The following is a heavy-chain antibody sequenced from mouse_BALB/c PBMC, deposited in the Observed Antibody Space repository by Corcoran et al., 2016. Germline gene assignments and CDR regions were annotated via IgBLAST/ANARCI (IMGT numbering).Heavy chain of an antibody. J-gene: IGHJ2*01. CDR2: INTYTGEP. CDR3: ARDNYCDY. V-gene: IGHV9-3-1*01. CDR1: GYTFTNYG. Sequence: QIQLVQSGPELKKPGETVKFSCKASGYTFTNYGMNWVKQAPGKGLKWMGWINTYTGEPTYADDFKGRFAFSLETSASTAYLQINNLKNEDTATYFCARDNYCDYWGQGTTLTVSS.